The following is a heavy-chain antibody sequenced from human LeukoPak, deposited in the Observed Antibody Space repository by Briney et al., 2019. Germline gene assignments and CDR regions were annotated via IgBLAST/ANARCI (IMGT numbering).Heavy chain of an antibody. Sequence: GGSLRLSCAASGFTVSSNYMSWVRQAPGKGLEWVSVIYSGGSTYYADSVKGRFTISRDNSKNTLYLQMNSLRAEDTAVYYCAKVLAGTTFDYFDYWGQGTLVTVSS. V-gene: IGHV3-53*01. CDR3: AKVLAGTTFDYFDY. CDR2: IYSGGST. CDR1: GFTVSSNY. J-gene: IGHJ4*02. D-gene: IGHD1-7*01.